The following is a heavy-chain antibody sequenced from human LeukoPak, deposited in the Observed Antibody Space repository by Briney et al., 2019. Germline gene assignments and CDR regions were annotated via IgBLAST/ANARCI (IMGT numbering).Heavy chain of an antibody. Sequence: AGGSLRLSCAASGFTFSSYWMSWVRQAPGKGLEWVANIKQDGGEKYYVDSVKGRFTISRDNAKNSLFLQMNNLRAADTAVYYCARDDSGPRNKYYYESTGFYSRPYYLDYWGQGALVTVSS. CDR3: ARDDSGPRNKYYYESTGFYSRPYYLDY. CDR2: IKQDGGEK. J-gene: IGHJ4*02. V-gene: IGHV3-7*01. D-gene: IGHD3-22*01. CDR1: GFTFSSYW.